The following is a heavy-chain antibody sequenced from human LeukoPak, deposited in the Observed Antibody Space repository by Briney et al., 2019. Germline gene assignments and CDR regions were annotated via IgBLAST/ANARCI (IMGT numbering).Heavy chain of an antibody. V-gene: IGHV3-15*07. CDR2: IKTNADGEPT. CDR1: GFTFAKVW. J-gene: IGHJ4*02. Sequence: GGSLRLSCVSSGFTFAKVWMNWVRQAPGKDLEWVGRIKTNADGEPTDYAAPVEGRFVISRDDSKRTLYLEMNSLRVDDTALYFCTTGFDDGGGYWGQGTMVTVSS. D-gene: IGHD3-9*01. CDR3: TTGFDDGGGY.